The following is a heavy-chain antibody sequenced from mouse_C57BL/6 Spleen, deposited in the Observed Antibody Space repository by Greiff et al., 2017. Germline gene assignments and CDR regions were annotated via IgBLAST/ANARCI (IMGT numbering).Heavy chain of an antibody. V-gene: IGHV2-2*01. CDR3: ARGGYDYEEYYFDY. CDR1: GFSLTSYG. J-gene: IGHJ2*01. Sequence: QVQLQQSGPGLVQPSQSLSITCTVSGFSLTSYGVHWVRQSPGKGLEWLGVIWSGGSTDYNAAFISRLSISKDNSKSQVFFKMNSLQADDTAIYYCARGGYDYEEYYFDYWGQGTTLTVSS. D-gene: IGHD2-4*01. CDR2: IWSGGST.